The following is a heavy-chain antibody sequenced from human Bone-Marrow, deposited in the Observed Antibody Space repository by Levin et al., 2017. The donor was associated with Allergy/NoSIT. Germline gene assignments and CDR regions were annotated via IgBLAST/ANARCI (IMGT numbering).Heavy chain of an antibody. J-gene: IGHJ4*02. V-gene: IGHV3-23*01. CDR1: GFTFSTYA. CDR3: AKVLPVAGTFFGY. D-gene: IGHD6-19*01. CDR2: ISDSGGIP. Sequence: GESLKISCAASGFTFSTYAMSWVRQAPGRGLEWVSRISDSGGIPYYADSVKGRFTISRDNSKNTLYLQMNTLRAEDTAVYYCAKVLPVAGTFFGYWGQGTQVAVSS.